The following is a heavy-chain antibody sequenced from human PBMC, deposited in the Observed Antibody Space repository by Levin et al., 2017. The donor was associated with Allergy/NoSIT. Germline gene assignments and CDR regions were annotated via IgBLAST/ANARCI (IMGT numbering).Heavy chain of an antibody. D-gene: IGHD6-19*01. Sequence: GGSLRLSCKASGYTFRVYGIIWVRQAPGEGLEWLGWISPNNGHTKVSHKVQGRVTTTTDASTTTAYLDIRSLTSDDAAVYYCAGDLGTGWYDNAFEVWGEGTLVSVSS. CDR3: AGDLGTGWYDNAFEV. J-gene: IGHJ3*01. CDR2: ISPNNGHT. V-gene: IGHV1-18*01. CDR1: GYTFRVYG.